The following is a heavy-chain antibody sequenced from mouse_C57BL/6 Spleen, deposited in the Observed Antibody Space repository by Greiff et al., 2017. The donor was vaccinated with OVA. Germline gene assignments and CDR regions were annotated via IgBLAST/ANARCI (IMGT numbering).Heavy chain of an antibody. CDR1: GFTFTDYY. CDR2: IRHKANGYTT. V-gene: IGHV7-3*01. D-gene: IGHD4-1*01. J-gene: IGHJ2*01. Sequence: EVLLVESGGGLVQPGGSLSLSCAASGFTFTDYYMSWVRQPPGQALEWLGFIRHKANGYTTEYSASVKGRFTISRDNSKSILYLQMNALRAEDSATYYCARWGWDGDYFDYWGQGTTLTVSS. CDR3: ARWGWDGDYFDY.